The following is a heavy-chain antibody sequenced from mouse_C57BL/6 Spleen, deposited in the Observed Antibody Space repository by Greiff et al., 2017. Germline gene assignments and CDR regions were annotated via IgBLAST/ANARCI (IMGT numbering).Heavy chain of an antibody. D-gene: IGHD1-1*01. CDR1: GFTFSSYA. V-gene: IGHV5-9-1*02. CDR2: ISSGGDYI. J-gene: IGHJ4*01. Sequence: EVKVVESGEGLVKPGGSLKLSCAASGFTFSSYAMSWVRQTPEKRLEWVAYISSGGDYIYYADTVKGRFTISRDNARNTLYLQMSSLKSEDTAMYYCTRVYYYGSRAMDYWGQGTSVTVSS. CDR3: TRVYYYGSRAMDY.